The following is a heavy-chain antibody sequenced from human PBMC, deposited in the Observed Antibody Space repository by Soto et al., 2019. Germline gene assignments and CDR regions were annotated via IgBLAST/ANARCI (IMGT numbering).Heavy chain of an antibody. D-gene: IGHD3-3*01. J-gene: IGHJ6*02. Sequence: ASVKVSCKASGDTFTGYYMHWVRQAPGQGLEWMGWINPNSGGTNYAQKFQGRVTMTRDTSISTAYMELSRLRSDDTAVYYCAREIVWSGLPGEHINYYSSYGMDVWGQATTVTVSS. CDR3: AREIVWSGLPGEHINYYSSYGMDV. CDR2: INPNSGGT. V-gene: IGHV1-2*02. CDR1: GDTFTGYY.